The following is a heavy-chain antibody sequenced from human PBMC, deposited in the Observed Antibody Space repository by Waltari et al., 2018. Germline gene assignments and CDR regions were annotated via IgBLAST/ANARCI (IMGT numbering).Heavy chain of an antibody. CDR2: IYTSGST. J-gene: IGHJ6*02. Sequence: QVQLQESGPGLVKPSQTLSLTCTVSGGSISSGSYYWSWIRQPAGKGREWIGRIYTSGSTHYNPSLQSRVTISVDTSKNQFSLKLSSVTAADTAVYYCARVEGYSSSWYSFYYYGMDVWCQGTTVTVSS. CDR1: GGSISSGSYY. V-gene: IGHV4-61*02. D-gene: IGHD6-13*01. CDR3: ARVEGYSSSWYSFYYYGMDV.